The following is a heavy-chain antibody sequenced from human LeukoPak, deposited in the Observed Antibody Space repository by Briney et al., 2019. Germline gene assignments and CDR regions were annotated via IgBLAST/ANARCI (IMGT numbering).Heavy chain of an antibody. D-gene: IGHD2-15*01. V-gene: IGHV3-30*01. CDR2: ISYDGSNK. J-gene: IGHJ4*02. CDR3: AREHCSGGSCSLDY. CDR1: GFTFSSYA. Sequence: GRSLRLSCAASGFTFSSYAMHWVRQAPGKGLEWVALISYDGSNKYYADSVKGRFTISRDNTKNTLYMQMNSLRAEDTAVYYCAREHCSGGSCSLDYWGQGTLVTVSS.